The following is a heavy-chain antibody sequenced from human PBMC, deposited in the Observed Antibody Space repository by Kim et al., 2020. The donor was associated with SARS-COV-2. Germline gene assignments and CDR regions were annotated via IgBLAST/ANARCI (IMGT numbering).Heavy chain of an antibody. CDR3: AKGSGSSSPTGYYYYGM. CDR2: ISYDGSNK. Sequence: GGSLRLSCAASGFTFSSYGMHWVRQAPGKGLEWVAVISYDGSNKYYADSVKGRFTISRDNSKNTLYLQMNSLRAEDTAVYYCAKGSGSSSPTGYYYYGM. CDR1: GFTFSSYG. V-gene: IGHV3-30*18. D-gene: IGHD6-6*01. J-gene: IGHJ6*01.